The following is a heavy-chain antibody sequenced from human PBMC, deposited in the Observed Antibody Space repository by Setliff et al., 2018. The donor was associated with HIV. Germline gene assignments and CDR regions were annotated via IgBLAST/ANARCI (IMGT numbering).Heavy chain of an antibody. CDR2: IYDSGST. J-gene: IGHJ6*03. D-gene: IGHD2-21*02. V-gene: IGHV4-61*01. CDR1: GGSISSGSYY. CDR3: ARGVVTLRYYYYYYMDV. Sequence: SETLSLTCTVSGGSISSGSYYWSWIRQPPGKGLEWIGYIYDSGSTNYNPSLKSRVTISVDTSKNQFSLKLSSVSAADTAVYYCARGVVTLRYYYYYYMDVWGKGTTVTVSS.